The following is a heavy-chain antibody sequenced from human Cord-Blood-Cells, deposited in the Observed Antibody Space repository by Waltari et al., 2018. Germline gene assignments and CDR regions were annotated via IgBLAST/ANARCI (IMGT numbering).Heavy chain of an antibody. CDR3: ASQDYDFWSGYYWYFDL. CDR1: GATFSSYA. V-gene: IGHV1-69*01. J-gene: IGHJ2*01. CDR2: IIPIFGTA. Sequence: QVQLVQSGAEVKQPGSSVKVSCKASGATFSSYAICCVRQAPGQGLEWMGGIIPIFGTANYAQKFQGRVTITADESTSTAYMELSSLRSEDTAVYYCASQDYDFWSGYYWYFDLWGRGTLVTVSS. D-gene: IGHD3-3*01.